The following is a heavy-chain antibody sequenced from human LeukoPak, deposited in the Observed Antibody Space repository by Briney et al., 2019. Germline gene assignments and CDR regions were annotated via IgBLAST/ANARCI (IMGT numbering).Heavy chain of an antibody. D-gene: IGHD3-22*01. CDR1: GFTFSSYS. V-gene: IGHV3-21*01. CDR2: ISSSSSYI. CDR3: AREAFLGYYDSSGYYYC. Sequence: GGSLRLSCAASGFTFSSYSMNWVRQAPGKGLEWVSSISSSSSYIYYADSVKGRFTISRDNAKNSLYLQMNSLRAEDTAVYYCAREAFLGYYDSSGYYYCWGQGTLVTVSS. J-gene: IGHJ4*02.